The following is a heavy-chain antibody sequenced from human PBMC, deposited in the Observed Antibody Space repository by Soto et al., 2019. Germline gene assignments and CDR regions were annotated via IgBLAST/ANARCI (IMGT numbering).Heavy chain of an antibody. CDR1: GGSFSGYY. V-gene: IGHV4-34*01. J-gene: IGHJ6*02. D-gene: IGHD3-9*01. CDR2: INHSGST. CDR3: ARAYDILTGYSISYYYGMDV. Sequence: PWEALSLTSAVYGGSFSGYYWSWIRQPPGKGLEWIGEINHSGSTNYNPSLKSRVTISVDTSKNQFSLKLSSVTAADTAVYYCARAYDILTGYSISYYYGMDVWGQGTTVT.